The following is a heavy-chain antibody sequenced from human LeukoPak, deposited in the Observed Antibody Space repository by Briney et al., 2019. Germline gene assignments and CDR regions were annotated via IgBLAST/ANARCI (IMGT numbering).Heavy chain of an antibody. V-gene: IGHV3-7*01. D-gene: IGHD5-12*01. CDR2: IKEDGTEK. CDR3: ARDLGWLPLDY. Sequence: GGSLRLSCVGSGFSFNTWITWVRQAPGKGLEWVANIKEDGTEKYYVDSVKGRFTISRDNGKNSVYLQMNSLRVEDTAVYYCARDLGWLPLDYWGQGTLVTVSS. J-gene: IGHJ4*02. CDR1: GFSFNTW.